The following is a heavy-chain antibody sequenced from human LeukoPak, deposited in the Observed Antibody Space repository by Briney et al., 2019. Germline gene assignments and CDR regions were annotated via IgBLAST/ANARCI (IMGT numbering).Heavy chain of an antibody. CDR1: GITFSSYA. Sequence: GGSLRLSCAASGITFSSYALSWVRQAPGKGLEWVSAISGSGGSTYYADAVKGRFTISRDNSKNTLYLQMNSLRAEDTAVYYYAKEASGSGSKPIDCWGQGTLVTVSS. D-gene: IGHD3-3*01. V-gene: IGHV3-23*01. CDR2: ISGSGGST. CDR3: AKEASGSGSKPIDC. J-gene: IGHJ4*02.